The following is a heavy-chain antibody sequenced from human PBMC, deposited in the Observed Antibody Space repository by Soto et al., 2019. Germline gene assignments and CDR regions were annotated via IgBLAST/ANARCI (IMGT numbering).Heavy chain of an antibody. CDR3: ARGWIDQLPTYDTDY. CDR1: GYTFTGYY. V-gene: IGHV1-18*04. Sequence: GASVKVSCKASGYTFTGYYMHWVRQAPGQGLEWMGWISAYNGNTNYAQKLQGRVTMTTDTSTSTAYMELRSLRSDDTAVYYCARGWIDQLPTYDTDYWGQGTLVTVSS. J-gene: IGHJ4*02. CDR2: ISAYNGNT. D-gene: IGHD2-2*01.